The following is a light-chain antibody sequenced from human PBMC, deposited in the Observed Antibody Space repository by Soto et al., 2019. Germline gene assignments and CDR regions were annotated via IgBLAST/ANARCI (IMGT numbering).Light chain of an antibody. CDR2: DAS. Sequence: EIVLSQSPATLSLSPGERATLSCRASQSVSSYLAWYQQKPGQAPRLLIYDASNRATGIPARFSGSGSGTDFTLTISSLEPEDFVVYYCPQRSNWPLTFGGGTKLEIK. CDR1: QSVSSY. J-gene: IGKJ4*01. CDR3: PQRSNWPLT. V-gene: IGKV3-11*01.